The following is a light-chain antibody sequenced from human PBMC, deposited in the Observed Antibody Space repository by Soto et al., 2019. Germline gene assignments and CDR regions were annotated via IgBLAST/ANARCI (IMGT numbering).Light chain of an antibody. CDR1: SSNVGSYKL. CDR2: EVN. J-gene: IGLJ1*01. V-gene: IGLV2-23*02. Sequence: QSVLTQPASVSGSPGQSITISCTGTSSNVGSYKLVSWYQQHPGKAPKLMIFEVNKRPSGVSNRFSGSKSGNTASLTISGLKVEDEADYYCCSSGGSPTYVFGTWNKLTVL. CDR3: CSSGGSPTYV.